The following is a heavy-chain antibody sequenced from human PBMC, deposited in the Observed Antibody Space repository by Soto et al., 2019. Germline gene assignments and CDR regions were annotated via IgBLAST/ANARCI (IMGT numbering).Heavy chain of an antibody. CDR1: GGTFSSYA. CDR3: ARGAYYDILSLYYYYYGMDV. Sequence: SVKVSCKASGGTFSSYAISWVRQAPGQGLEWMGGIIPIFGTANYAQKFQGRVTITADESTSTAYMELSSLRSEDTAVYYCARGAYYDILSLYYYYYGMDVWGQGTTVTVSS. D-gene: IGHD3-9*01. V-gene: IGHV1-69*13. J-gene: IGHJ6*02. CDR2: IIPIFGTA.